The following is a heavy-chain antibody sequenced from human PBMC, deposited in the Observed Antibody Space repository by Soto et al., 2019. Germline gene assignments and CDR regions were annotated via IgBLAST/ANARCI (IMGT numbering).Heavy chain of an antibody. J-gene: IGHJ4*02. CDR1: GGSIRSGNCY. D-gene: IGHD2-15*01. CDR2: ISYSGSA. V-gene: IGHV4-30-4*01. Sequence: SETLSLTCTVSGGSIRSGNCYWSWIRQPPGKGLEWIGFISYSGSAHYNPSLKSRVNMSVDTSKKQFSLNLSFVTAADTAVYYCATMGTPATGLYYFDFWGQGTLVTVSS. CDR3: ATMGTPATGLYYFDF.